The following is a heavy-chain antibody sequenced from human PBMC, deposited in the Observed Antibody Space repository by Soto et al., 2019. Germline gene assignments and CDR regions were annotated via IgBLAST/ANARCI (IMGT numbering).Heavy chain of an antibody. Sequence: EVQLLESGGGLVQPGGSLRLSCAASGFTFSNYAVTWVRQAPGKGREWVSTISGSGGSTYYADSVKGRFTISRDNSKNTLYLQMNSLRAEDTAVYYCAKDQGSSWYEIDYWGQVTLVTVSS. CDR2: ISGSGGST. CDR1: GFTFSNYA. CDR3: AKDQGSSWYEIDY. V-gene: IGHV3-23*01. J-gene: IGHJ4*02. D-gene: IGHD6-13*01.